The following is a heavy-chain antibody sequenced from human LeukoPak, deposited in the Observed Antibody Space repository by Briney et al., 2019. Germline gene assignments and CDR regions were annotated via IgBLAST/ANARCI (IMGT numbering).Heavy chain of an antibody. CDR2: ISSSSAHI. J-gene: IGHJ3*02. CDR3: ARSTVVGTHAFD. CDR1: GFSFSTYS. D-gene: IGHD6-19*01. Sequence: GGSLRLSCEASGFSFSTYSMNWVRQAPGKGLEWVSVISSSSAHIYYADSMKGRFTISRNNAKNSLYLQMNSLRAEDTAVYYCARSTVVGTHAFDIGAKGQWSPSLQ. V-gene: IGHV3-21*01.